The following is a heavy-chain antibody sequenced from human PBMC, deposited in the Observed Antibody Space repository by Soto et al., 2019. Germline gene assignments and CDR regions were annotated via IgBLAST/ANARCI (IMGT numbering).Heavy chain of an antibody. CDR1: GFTFSSYG. CDR3: ARGSPLAAAGLYGMDV. CDR2: IWYDGSNK. Sequence: QVQLVESGGGVVQPGRSLRLSCAASGFTFSSYGMHWVRQAPGKGLEWVAVIWYDGSNKYYADSVKGRFTISRDNSKNXLYRQLNSLRAEDTAVYYCARGSPLAAAGLYGMDVWGQGTTVTVSS. V-gene: IGHV3-33*01. D-gene: IGHD6-13*01. J-gene: IGHJ6*02.